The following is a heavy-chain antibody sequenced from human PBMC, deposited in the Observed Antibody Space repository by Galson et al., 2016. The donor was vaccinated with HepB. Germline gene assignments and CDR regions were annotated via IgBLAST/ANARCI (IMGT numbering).Heavy chain of an antibody. Sequence: SLRLSCAASGFTFRSYAMGWVRQDLGKGLEWVANIDQGGGEQYYVDSVKGRFTISRDNSKNSLYLQMNSRRPEDTAVYYCANHRGWGQGTLVTVSS. J-gene: IGHJ4*02. D-gene: IGHD1-14*01. CDR1: GFTFRSYA. V-gene: IGHV3-7*03. CDR2: IDQGGGEQ. CDR3: ANHRG.